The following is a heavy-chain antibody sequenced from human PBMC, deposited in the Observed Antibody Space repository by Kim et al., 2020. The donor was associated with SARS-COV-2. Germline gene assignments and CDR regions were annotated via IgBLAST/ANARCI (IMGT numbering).Heavy chain of an antibody. CDR1: GFTFSSYE. CDR3: ARDARGDDFWSGYYYYYCYYGMDV. Sequence: GGSLRLSCAASGFTFSSYEMNWVRQAPGKGLEWVSYISSSGSTIYYADSVKGRLTISRDNAKNSLYLQMNSLRAEDTAVYYCARDARGDDFWSGYYYYYCYYGMDVCGQGTTVTVSS. J-gene: IGHJ6*02. CDR2: ISSSGSTI. V-gene: IGHV3-48*03. D-gene: IGHD3-3*01.